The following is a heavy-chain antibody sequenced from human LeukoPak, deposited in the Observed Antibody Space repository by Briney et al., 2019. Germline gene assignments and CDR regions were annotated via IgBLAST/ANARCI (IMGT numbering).Heavy chain of an antibody. V-gene: IGHV3-21*01. D-gene: IGHD6-19*01. CDR3: ARDSPSAAVAGY. Sequence: GRSLRLSCAASGFTFDDYAMHWVRQAPGKGLEWVSSISSSSSYIYYADSVKGRFTISRDNAKNSLYLQMNSLRAEDTAVYYCARDSPSAAVAGYWGQGTLVTVSS. CDR1: GFTFDDYA. J-gene: IGHJ4*02. CDR2: ISSSSSYI.